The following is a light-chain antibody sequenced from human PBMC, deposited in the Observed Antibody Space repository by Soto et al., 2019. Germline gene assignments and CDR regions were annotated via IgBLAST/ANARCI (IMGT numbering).Light chain of an antibody. J-gene: IGLJ2*01. Sequence: QSVLTQPPTVSAAPGQKVTISCSGSSSNIGNNYVSWYQQLPGTAPKLLIYEDNKRPSGIPDRFSGSKSGTSATLDIIGLQTGDEADYYCGTWDSSLGALFGGGTQLTVL. V-gene: IGLV1-51*02. CDR2: EDN. CDR3: GTWDSSLGAL. CDR1: SSNIGNNY.